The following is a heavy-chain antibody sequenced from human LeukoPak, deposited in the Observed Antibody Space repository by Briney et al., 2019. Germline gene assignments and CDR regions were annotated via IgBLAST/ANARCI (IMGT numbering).Heavy chain of an antibody. Sequence: PGGSLRLSCAASGFTFNTYAMHWVRQAPGKGLEWAGFIRYDASAEYYASSVKGRFTISRDNLSNTLYLHMDSLRGDDTAVYYCARYDFRSGFYPLDYWGQGTLVTVSS. J-gene: IGHJ4*02. CDR1: GFTFNTYA. V-gene: IGHV3-30*02. D-gene: IGHD3-3*01. CDR3: ARYDFRSGFYPLDY. CDR2: IRYDASAE.